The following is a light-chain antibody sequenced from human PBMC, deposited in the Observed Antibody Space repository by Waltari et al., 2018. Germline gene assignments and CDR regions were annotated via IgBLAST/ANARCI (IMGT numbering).Light chain of an antibody. J-gene: IGLJ2*01. CDR1: RSDVGGYNY. V-gene: IGLV2-8*01. CDR2: EVS. Sequence: SALTQPPPASGSPGKSVNLSCTGTRSDVGGYNYVYWYQQHPGTAPKLMIYEVSKRPSGVPDRFSGSKSGNTASLTVSGLQAEDEADYYCSSYAGSNNFGVFGGGTKLTVL. CDR3: SSYAGSNNFGV.